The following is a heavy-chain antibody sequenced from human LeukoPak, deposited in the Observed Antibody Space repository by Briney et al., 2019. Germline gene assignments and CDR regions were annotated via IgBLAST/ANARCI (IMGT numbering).Heavy chain of an antibody. V-gene: IGHV1-2*02. Sequence: GASVKVSCKASGYAFSVYYIHWVRQAPGQGLEWMGWIHPNSGATNYAQKFQGRVTMTRDTSVSTTYMELSRLTFDDTAIYYCVRENWHYDYWGQGTLATVSS. CDR2: IHPNSGAT. J-gene: IGHJ4*02. CDR3: VRENWHYDY. D-gene: IGHD1-7*01. CDR1: GYAFSVYY.